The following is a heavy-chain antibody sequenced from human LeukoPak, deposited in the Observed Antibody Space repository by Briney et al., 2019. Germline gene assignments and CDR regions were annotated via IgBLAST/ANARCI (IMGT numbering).Heavy chain of an antibody. J-gene: IGHJ4*02. D-gene: IGHD3-22*01. V-gene: IGHV3-23*01. CDR1: GFTFSSYA. CDR2: ISGSGGST. CDR3: AKGITMIVVVKGYFDY. Sequence: PGGSLRLSCAASGFTFSSYAMSWGRQAPGKGLEWVSAISGSGGSTYYADSVKGRFTISRDNSKYTLYLQMNSLRAEDTAVYYCAKGITMIVVVKGYFDYWGQGTLVTVSS.